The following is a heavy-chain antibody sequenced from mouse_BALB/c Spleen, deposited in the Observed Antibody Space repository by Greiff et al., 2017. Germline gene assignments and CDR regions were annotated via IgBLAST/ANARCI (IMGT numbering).Heavy chain of an antibody. CDR1: GFTFSDYY. D-gene: IGHD2-3*01. CDR2: ISDGGSYT. Sequence: EVQGVESGGGLVKPGGSLKLSCAASGFTFSDYYMYWVRQTPEKRLEWVATISDGGSYTYYPDSVKGRFTISRDNAKNNLYLQMSSLKSEDTAMYYCARGGLDGYYCFDYWGQGTTLTVSS. CDR3: ARGGLDGYYCFDY. V-gene: IGHV5-4*02. J-gene: IGHJ2*01.